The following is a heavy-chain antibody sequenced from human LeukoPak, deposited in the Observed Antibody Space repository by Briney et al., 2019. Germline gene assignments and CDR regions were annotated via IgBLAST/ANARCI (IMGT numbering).Heavy chain of an antibody. Sequence: GGSLRLSCAASEFTVTSNYMSWVRQAPGKGLEWVSHISSSGTTIYYADSVKGRFTISRDNAKNSLYLQMNSLRAEDTAVYYCAREPPQGVGAPAGAFDIWGQGTMVTVSS. CDR1: EFTVTSNY. CDR3: AREPPQGVGAPAGAFDI. J-gene: IGHJ3*02. V-gene: IGHV3-48*03. CDR2: ISSSGTTI. D-gene: IGHD1-26*01.